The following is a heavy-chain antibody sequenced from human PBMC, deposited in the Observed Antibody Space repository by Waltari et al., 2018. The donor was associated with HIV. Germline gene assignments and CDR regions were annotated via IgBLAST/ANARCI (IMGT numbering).Heavy chain of an antibody. CDR1: GYSISSGYY. CDR2: IYHSGRT. D-gene: IGHD2-8*01. J-gene: IGHJ3*02. Sequence: QVQLQESGPGLVKPSETLSLTCTVSGYSISSGYYWGWIRQPPGKGLEWIGSIYHSGRTYYNPSLKSRVTISVDTSKNQFSLKLSSVTAADTAVYYCARVNCTNGECPGAFDIWGQGTMVTVSS. V-gene: IGHV4-38-2*02. CDR3: ARVNCTNGECPGAFDI.